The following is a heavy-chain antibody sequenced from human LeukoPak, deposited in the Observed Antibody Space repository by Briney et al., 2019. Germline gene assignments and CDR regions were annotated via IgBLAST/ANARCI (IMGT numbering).Heavy chain of an antibody. Sequence: GGSLRLPCAASGFTFSNYWMHWVRQAPGKGLVWVSRISSDGSSTNYADSVKGRFTISRDNAKNTLYLQMNSLRAEDTAVYYCANGGIVGTTQPYFDYWGQGTLVTVSS. J-gene: IGHJ4*02. CDR2: ISSDGSST. CDR1: GFTFSNYW. V-gene: IGHV3-74*01. CDR3: ANGGIVGTTQPYFDY. D-gene: IGHD1-26*01.